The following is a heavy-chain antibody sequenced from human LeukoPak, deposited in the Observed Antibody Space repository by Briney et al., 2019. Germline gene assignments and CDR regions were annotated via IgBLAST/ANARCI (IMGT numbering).Heavy chain of an antibody. CDR2: IYHSGST. D-gene: IGHD6-19*01. Sequence: SETLSLTCTVSGGSISSYYWSWIRQPPGKGLEWIGYIYHSGSTSYNPSLKSRVTISVDTSKNQFSLKLSSVTAADTAVYYCARWVGIAVTGTDYFDYWGQGTLVTVSS. CDR1: GGSISSYY. CDR3: ARWVGIAVTGTDYFDY. J-gene: IGHJ4*02. V-gene: IGHV4-59*08.